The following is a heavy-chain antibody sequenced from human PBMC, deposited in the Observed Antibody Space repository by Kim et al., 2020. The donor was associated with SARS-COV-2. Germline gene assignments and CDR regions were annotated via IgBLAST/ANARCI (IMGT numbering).Heavy chain of an antibody. V-gene: IGHV3-53*01. Sequence: GGSLRLSCAASGFTVSSNHMSWVRQAPGKGLEWVSVIYSGGTTYNADSVQGRFTISRDDSKNTLSLHINSLRAEDPAVYSCPILGLLGYVMDVWGQGTTV. CDR1: GFTVSSNH. CDR3: PILGLLGYVMDV. J-gene: IGHJ6*02. CDR2: IYSGGTT. D-gene: IGHD5-12*01.